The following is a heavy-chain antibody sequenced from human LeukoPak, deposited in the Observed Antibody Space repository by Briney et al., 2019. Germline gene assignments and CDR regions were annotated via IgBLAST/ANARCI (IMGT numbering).Heavy chain of an antibody. CDR2: TSGSGGTT. V-gene: IGHV3-23*01. J-gene: IGHJ1*01. CDR1: GFTFSSYA. CDR3: AKGVGGCSSISCSIYFQH. Sequence: GGSLRLSCAASGFTFSSYAMSWVRQAPGEGLEWVSGTSGSGGTTYSADSVKGRFTISRDNSKNTLYLQMNSLRAEDTAVYYCAKGVGGCSSISCSIYFQHWGQGTLVTVSS. D-gene: IGHD2-2*01.